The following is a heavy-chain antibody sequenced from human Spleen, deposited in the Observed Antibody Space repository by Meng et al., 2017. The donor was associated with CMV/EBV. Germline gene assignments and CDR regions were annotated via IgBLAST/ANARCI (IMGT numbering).Heavy chain of an antibody. CDR2: ISAYNGNT. D-gene: IGHD1-26*01. CDR3: ARVAVVVGATRFDP. J-gene: IGHJ5*02. Sequence: ASVKVSCKASGYTFTSYGISWVRQAPGQGLEWMGWISAYNGNTNYAQKVQGRVTMTTDTSTSTAYMELRSLRSDDTAVYYCARVAVVVGATRFDPWGQGTLVTVSS. V-gene: IGHV1-18*01. CDR1: GYTFTSYG.